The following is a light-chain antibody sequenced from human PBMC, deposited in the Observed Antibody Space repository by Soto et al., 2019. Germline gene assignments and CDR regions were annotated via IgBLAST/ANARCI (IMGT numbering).Light chain of an antibody. J-gene: IGKJ1*01. CDR3: QQYNDWPRT. CDR2: GAS. Sequence: ELVLTQSPATLSVSPGERATLSCRASQSLRSNLAWYQQKPGQAPRLLLYGASSRATGIPARFSGSGSGTDFTLTISSLQSEDFAVYYCQQYNDWPRTFGQGTKVDI. V-gene: IGKV3-15*01. CDR1: QSLRSN.